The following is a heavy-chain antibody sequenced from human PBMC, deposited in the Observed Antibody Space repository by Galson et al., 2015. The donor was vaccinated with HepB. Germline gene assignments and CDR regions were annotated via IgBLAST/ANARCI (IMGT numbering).Heavy chain of an antibody. V-gene: IGHV1-3*01. D-gene: IGHD3-16*01. J-gene: IGHJ5*02. CDR1: GYTFTSYA. CDR2: INAGNGNT. CDR3: ARVWDLWPKDGGFDP. Sequence: SVKVSCKASGYTFTSYAMHWVRQAPGQRLEWMGWINAGNGNTKYSQKFQGRDTITRDTSASTAYMELSSLRSEDTAVYYCARVWDLWPKDGGFDPWGQGTLVTVSS.